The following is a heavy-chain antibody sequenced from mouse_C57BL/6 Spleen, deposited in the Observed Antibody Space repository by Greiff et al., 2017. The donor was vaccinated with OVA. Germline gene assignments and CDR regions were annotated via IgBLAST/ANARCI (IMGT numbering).Heavy chain of an antibody. J-gene: IGHJ2*01. CDR2: ISYDGSN. V-gene: IGHV3-6*01. CDR3: ARTWDEGFDY. Sequence: EVKLMESGPGLVKPSQSLSLTCSVTGYSITSGYYWNWIRQFPGNKLEWMGYISYDGSNNYNPSLKNRISITRDTSKNQFFLKLNSVTTEDTATYYCARTWDEGFDYWGQGTTLTVSS. CDR1: GYSITSGYY. D-gene: IGHD4-1*01.